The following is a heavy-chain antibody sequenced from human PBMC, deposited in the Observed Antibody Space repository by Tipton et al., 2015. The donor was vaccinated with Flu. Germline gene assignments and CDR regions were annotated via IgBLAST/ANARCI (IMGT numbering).Heavy chain of an antibody. CDR2: INHGGGT. CDR1: GGSLSGYY. CDR3: ARELVSTNVATAPLDY. Sequence: TLSLTCAVYGGSLSGYYWNWIRQPPGKGLEWIGEINHGGGTNYSPSLKSRVTISLDTSKNQFSLNLSSVTAADTAMYYCARELVSTNVATAPLDYWGQGTLVTVSS. J-gene: IGHJ4*02. V-gene: IGHV4-34*01. D-gene: IGHD5/OR15-5a*01.